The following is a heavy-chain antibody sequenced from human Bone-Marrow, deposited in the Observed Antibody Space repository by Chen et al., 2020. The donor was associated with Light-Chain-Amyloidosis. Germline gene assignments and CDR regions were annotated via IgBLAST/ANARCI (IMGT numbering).Heavy chain of an antibody. CDR1: NGAFGDDY. D-gene: IGHD5-12*01. V-gene: IGHV4-34*01. J-gene: IGHJ5*02. CDR3: ARYEPHFSDSIISGYTA. Sequence: QVELQQWGAGLLKPSETLSLTCGIHNGAFGDDYWTWIRHPPGKGLQWIAEINHSGSANYNSSIKSRTTISVDKSKNQFSLRMISVTAADTAVYYCARYEPHFSDSIISGYTAWGQGTSVTVSS. CDR2: INHSGSA.